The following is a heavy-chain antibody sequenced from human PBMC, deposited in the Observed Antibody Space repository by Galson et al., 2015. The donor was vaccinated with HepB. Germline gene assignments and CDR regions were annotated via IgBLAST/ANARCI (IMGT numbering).Heavy chain of an antibody. CDR1: GFTFSSYG. CDR3: AKDRDYYDSSGLLYYFDY. CDR2: ISYDGSNK. V-gene: IGHV3-30*18. D-gene: IGHD3-22*01. Sequence: SLRLSCAASGFTFSSYGMHWVRQAPGKGLEWVAVISYDGSNKYYADSVKGRFTISRDNSKNTLYLQMNSLRAEDTAVYYCAKDRDYYDSSGLLYYFDYWGQGTLVTVSS. J-gene: IGHJ4*02.